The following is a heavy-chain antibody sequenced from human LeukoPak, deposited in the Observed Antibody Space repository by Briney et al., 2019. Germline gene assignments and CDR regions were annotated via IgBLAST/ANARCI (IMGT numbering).Heavy chain of an antibody. D-gene: IGHD3-22*01. CDR1: EFTVSSSH. V-gene: IGHV3-53*01. CDR2: IYSGGST. CDR3: ARSGYYDNYFEY. J-gene: IGHJ4*02. Sequence: GGSLRLSCAASEFTVSSSHMSWVRQAPGKGLEWVSIIYSGGSTSYADSVKGRFIISRDNSKNTLYLQMNSLRAEDTTVYYCARSGYYDNYFEYWGQGSWVTVSS.